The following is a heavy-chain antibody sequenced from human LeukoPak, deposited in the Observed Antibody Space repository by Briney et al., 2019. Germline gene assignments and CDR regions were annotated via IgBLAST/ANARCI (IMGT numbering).Heavy chain of an antibody. CDR3: AKGGSTWCHFDY. CDR2: ICSDGSNT. D-gene: IGHD6-13*01. CDR1: GFTFSSYA. Sequence: GGSLRLSCAASGFTFSSYAIHWVRQAPGKGLEWVAFICSDGSNTYYADSVKGRFTISRDNSENTLYLQMNSLRPEDTAVYYCAKGGSTWCHFDYWGQGPLVPVSS. J-gene: IGHJ4*02. V-gene: IGHV3-30*02.